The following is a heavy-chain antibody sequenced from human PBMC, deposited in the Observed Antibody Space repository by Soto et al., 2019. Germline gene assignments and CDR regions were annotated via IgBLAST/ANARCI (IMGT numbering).Heavy chain of an antibody. CDR1: GYTFFTYD. J-gene: IGHJ5*02. CDR2: ISTYSGDT. Sequence: ASVKVSCKASGYTFFTYDISWVRQAPGQGLEWMGWISTYSGDTKYAQKFQGRVTMTTDTSTTTAYLELRSLRSDDTAVYYCARHHAPTTSANWFDPWGQGTLVTVPQ. CDR3: ARHHAPTTSANWFDP. D-gene: IGHD5-12*01. V-gene: IGHV1-18*01.